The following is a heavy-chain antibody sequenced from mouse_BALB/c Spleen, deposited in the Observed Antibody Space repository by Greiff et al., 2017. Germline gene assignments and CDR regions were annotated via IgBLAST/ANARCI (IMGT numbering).Heavy chain of an antibody. D-gene: IGHD4-1*01. CDR1: GYTFTSYT. J-gene: IGHJ4*01. CDR3: ARGVGLTGTYAMDY. Sequence: VQLQQSGAELARPGASVKMSCKASGYTFTSYTMHWVHQRPGQGLEWIGYINPSSGYTNYNQKFKDKATLTADNSSSTAYMQLSSLTSEDSAVYYCARGVGLTGTYAMDYWGQGTSVTVSS. V-gene: IGHV1-4*01. CDR2: INPSSGYT.